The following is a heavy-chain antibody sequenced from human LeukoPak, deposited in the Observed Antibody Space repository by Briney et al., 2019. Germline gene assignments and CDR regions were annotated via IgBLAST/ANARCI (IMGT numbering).Heavy chain of an antibody. J-gene: IGHJ3*02. D-gene: IGHD3-10*01. CDR2: IYYSGST. Sequence: SQTLSLTCTVSGGSISSGVYYWSWIRQHPGKGLEWIGYIYYSGSTYSNPSLKSRLTMSVDISKNQFSLKLSSVTAADTAVYYCARGVKGLRGAFDIRGQGTMVTVSS. CDR1: GGSISSGVYY. V-gene: IGHV4-31*03. CDR3: ARGVKGLRGAFDI.